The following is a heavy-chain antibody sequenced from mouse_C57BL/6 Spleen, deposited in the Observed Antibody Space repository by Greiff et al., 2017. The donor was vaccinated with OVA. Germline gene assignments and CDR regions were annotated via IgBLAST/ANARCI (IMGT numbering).Heavy chain of an antibody. J-gene: IGHJ4*01. V-gene: IGHV4-1*01. Sequence: AAAAVDFSRYWMSWVRRAPGKGLEWIGEINPDSSTINYAPSLKDKFIISRDNAKNTLYLQMSKVRSEDTALYYCARKRDAMDYWGQGTSVTVSS. CDR3: ARKRDAMDY. CDR1: AVDFSRYW. CDR2: INPDSSTI.